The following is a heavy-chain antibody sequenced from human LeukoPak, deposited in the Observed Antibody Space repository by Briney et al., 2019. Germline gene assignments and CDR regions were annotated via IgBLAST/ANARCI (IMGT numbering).Heavy chain of an antibody. D-gene: IGHD3-10*01. CDR2: IIPILGIA. CDR3: ARASLDYYGSGSSPTPYYYYYGMDV. Sequence: GASVKVSCKASGGTFSSYTISWVRQAPGQGLEWMGRIIPILGIANYAQKFQGRVTITADKSTSTAYMELSSLSSEDTAVYYCARASLDYYGSGSSPTPYYYYYGMDVWGQGTTVTVSS. V-gene: IGHV1-69*02. J-gene: IGHJ6*02. CDR1: GGTFSSYT.